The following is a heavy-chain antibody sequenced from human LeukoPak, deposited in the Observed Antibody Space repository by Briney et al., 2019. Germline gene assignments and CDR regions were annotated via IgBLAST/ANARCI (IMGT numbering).Heavy chain of an antibody. CDR2: IKQDGSEK. Sequence: GGSLRLSCAASGFTFSSYWMSWVRQAPGKGLEWEANIKQDGSEKYYVDSVKGRFTISGDNAKNSLYLQMNSLRAEDTAVYYCARDDIVLMVYAPWGQGTTVTVSS. J-gene: IGHJ6*02. CDR3: ARDDIVLMVYAP. CDR1: GFTFSSYW. D-gene: IGHD2-8*01. V-gene: IGHV3-7*01.